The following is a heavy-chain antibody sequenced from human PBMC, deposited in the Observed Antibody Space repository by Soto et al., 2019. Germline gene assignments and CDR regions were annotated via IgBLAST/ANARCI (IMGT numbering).Heavy chain of an antibody. CDR3: ARRLYYDSSGFEGGGMDV. V-gene: IGHV4-39*01. Sequence: PETLSLTCTVSGGSISSSSYYWGWIRQPPGKRMEWIGSIYYSGSTYYNPSLKSRVTISVDTSKNQFSLKLSSVTAADTAVYYCARRLYYDSSGFEGGGMDVWGQGTTVTVSS. CDR2: IYYSGST. J-gene: IGHJ6*02. D-gene: IGHD3-22*01. CDR1: GGSISSSSYY.